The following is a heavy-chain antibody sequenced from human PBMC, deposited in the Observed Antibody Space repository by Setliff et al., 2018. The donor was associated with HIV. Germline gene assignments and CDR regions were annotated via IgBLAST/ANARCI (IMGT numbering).Heavy chain of an antibody. CDR2: ITNSARST. CDR1: GFTVSASY. V-gene: IGHV3-23*05. D-gene: IGHD6-13*01. CDR3: AKFAPGGHSEIASEGISHFDS. Sequence: PGGSLRLSCEGSGFTVSASYMSWVRQAPGKGLEWVLTITNSARSTHSADSVKGRFTISRDDSRKTLYLQMNSLRVEDTAVYYCAKFAPGGHSEIASEGISHFDSWGQGTLVTVSS. J-gene: IGHJ4*02.